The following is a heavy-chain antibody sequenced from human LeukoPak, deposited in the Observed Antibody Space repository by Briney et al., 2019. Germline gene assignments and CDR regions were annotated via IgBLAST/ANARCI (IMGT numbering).Heavy chain of an antibody. CDR1: GGSNSSYY. Sequence: SETLSLTCTVSGGSNSSYYWSWIRQPPGKGLEWIGYIHYSGSTHYNPSLKSRVTISVDTSKNQVSLKLRSVTAADTAVYYCARTTEGYAGGPGYSYYYYMDVWGKGTTVTISS. J-gene: IGHJ6*03. D-gene: IGHD5-12*01. CDR3: ARTTEGYAGGPGYSYYYYMDV. CDR2: IHYSGST. V-gene: IGHV4-59*01.